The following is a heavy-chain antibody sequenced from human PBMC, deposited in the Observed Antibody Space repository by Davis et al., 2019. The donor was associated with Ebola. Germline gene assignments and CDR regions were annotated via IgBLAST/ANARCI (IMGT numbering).Heavy chain of an antibody. Sequence: SETLSPTCAVYGGSLSGYSWSWIRKPPGKGLEWFGYIYHSGSPNYNPSLKSRVTIPVDTPKNQFSLKLSSVTAADTAVYYCARGRGIAAAGPPFGYWGQGTLVTVSS. D-gene: IGHD6-13*01. J-gene: IGHJ4*02. CDR3: ARGRGIAAAGPPFGY. CDR1: GGSLSGYS. CDR2: IYHSGSP. V-gene: IGHV4-59*12.